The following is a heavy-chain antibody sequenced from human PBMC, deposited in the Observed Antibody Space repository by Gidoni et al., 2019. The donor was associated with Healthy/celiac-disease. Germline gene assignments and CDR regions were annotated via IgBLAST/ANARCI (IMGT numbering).Heavy chain of an antibody. CDR2: IYHSGST. CDR3: ARGYCSSTSCYPRSNWFDP. Sequence: QLQLQESGSGLVKPSPTLSLTCAVSVGSISSAGYSWSWIRPPPGKGLEWIGYIYHSGSTYYNPSLKSRVTISVDRSKNQFSLKLSSVTAADTAVYYCARGYCSSTSCYPRSNWFDPWGQGTLVTVSS. J-gene: IGHJ5*02. CDR1: VGSISSAGYS. D-gene: IGHD2-2*01. V-gene: IGHV4-30-2*01.